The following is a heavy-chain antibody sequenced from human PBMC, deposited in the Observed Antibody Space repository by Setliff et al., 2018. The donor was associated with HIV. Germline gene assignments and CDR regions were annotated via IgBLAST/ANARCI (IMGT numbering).Heavy chain of an antibody. V-gene: IGHV4-4*08. Sequence: SETLSLTCTVSGGSINSYYWSWIRQPPGKALEWIGYISTSGSTNYNPSLKSRVTISVDTSKNQFSLKLTSVTAADTAVYYCAKMVGQQLPPLYWGQGTLVTVSS. CDR2: ISTSGST. J-gene: IGHJ4*02. CDR1: GGSINSYY. D-gene: IGHD6-13*01. CDR3: AKMVGQQLPPLY.